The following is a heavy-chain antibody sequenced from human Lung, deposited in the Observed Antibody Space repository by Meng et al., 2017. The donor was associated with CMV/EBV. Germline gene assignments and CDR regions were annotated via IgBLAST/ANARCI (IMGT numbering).Heavy chain of an antibody. CDR2: IIPIFAIA. J-gene: IGHJ6*01. CDR3: AVYCGTASCYHGYGMDV. Sequence: SXXVSXKASRNTFSSYTLTWVRQAPGQGLEWMGGIIPIFAIANYAQSFRGRVTITADTSTSTAYMELSGLRSEDTDVYYCAVYCGTASCYHGYGMDVWGQGTTVTVSS. D-gene: IGHD2-2*01. CDR1: RNTFSSYT. V-gene: IGHV1-69*10.